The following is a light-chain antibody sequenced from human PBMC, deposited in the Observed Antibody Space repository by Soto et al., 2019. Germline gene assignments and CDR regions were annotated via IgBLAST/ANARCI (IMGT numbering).Light chain of an antibody. Sequence: DIQLTQSPSFLSASVGDRVTITCRASQAISSYLAWYQQKPGKAPKLLIYAASTLQSGVPSRFSGSGAGTECTLIISSLQPEDFATYYCQELKNFPLTFGGGTKVEIK. CDR3: QELKNFPLT. CDR2: AAS. J-gene: IGKJ4*01. V-gene: IGKV1-9*01. CDR1: QAISSY.